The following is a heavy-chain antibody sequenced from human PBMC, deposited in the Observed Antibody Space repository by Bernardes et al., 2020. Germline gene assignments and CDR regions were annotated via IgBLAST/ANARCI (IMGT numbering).Heavy chain of an antibody. CDR3: ARDSGPPLGYCSSTSCYGPLWFDP. Sequence: GGSLRLSCAASGFTFSSYSMNWVRQAPGKWLEWVSSISSSSSYIYYADSVKGRFTISRDNAKNSLYLQMNSLRAEDTAVYYCARDSGPPLGYCSSTSCYGPLWFDPWGQGTLVTVAS. V-gene: IGHV3-21*01. J-gene: IGHJ5*02. CDR2: ISSSSSYI. D-gene: IGHD2-2*01. CDR1: GFTFSSYS.